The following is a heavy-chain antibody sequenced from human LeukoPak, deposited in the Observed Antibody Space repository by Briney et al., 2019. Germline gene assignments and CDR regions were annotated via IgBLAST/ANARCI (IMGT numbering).Heavy chain of an antibody. Sequence: SETLSLTCTVSGGSISSYYWSWIRQPPGKGLEWIGYIYYSGSTNYNPSLKSRVTISVDTSKNQFSLKLSSVTAADTAVYYCARRGGSTLYYFDYWGQGTLVTVSS. V-gene: IGHV4-59*08. CDR3: ARRGGSTLYYFDY. CDR2: IYYSGST. J-gene: IGHJ4*02. D-gene: IGHD2-15*01. CDR1: GGSISSYY.